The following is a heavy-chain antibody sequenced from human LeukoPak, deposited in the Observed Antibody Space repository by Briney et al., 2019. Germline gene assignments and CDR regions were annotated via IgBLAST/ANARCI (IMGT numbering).Heavy chain of an antibody. D-gene: IGHD6-19*01. Sequence: PGGSLRLSCAASGFTFSSYAMSWVRQAPGKGLEWVSTISAAADSTFYPDSVKGRFTISRDNSKNTLYLQMNSLRAEDTAIYFCAKFTGWYTDYWGQGTLVTASS. CDR3: AKFTGWYTDY. J-gene: IGHJ4*02. V-gene: IGHV3-23*01. CDR1: GFTFSSYA. CDR2: ISAAADST.